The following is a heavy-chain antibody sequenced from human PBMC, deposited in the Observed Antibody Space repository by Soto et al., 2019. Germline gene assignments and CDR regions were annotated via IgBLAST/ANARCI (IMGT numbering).Heavy chain of an antibody. CDR1: GFTFSGSS. J-gene: IGHJ4*02. Sequence: GGSLRLSCAASGFTFSGSSMSWVRQAPGKGLEWLSYIHAESSPIYYADSVRGRFTISRDIAKNSLYLQMNSLRDEDTAVYYCARMGPEGADRFEYWGQGTQVTVSS. CDR3: ARMGPEGADRFEY. CDR2: IHAESSPI. V-gene: IGHV3-48*02. D-gene: IGHD1-26*01.